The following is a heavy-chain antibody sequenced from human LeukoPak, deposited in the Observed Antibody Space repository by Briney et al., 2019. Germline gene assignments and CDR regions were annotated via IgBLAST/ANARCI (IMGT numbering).Heavy chain of an antibody. D-gene: IGHD1-1*01. Sequence: SETLSLTCTVSGGSISSYYWSWIRQPPGKGLEWIGYIYYSGSTNYNPSLKSRVTISVDTSKNQLSLKLSSVTAADTAVYYCARDNRDWNGYYYYYYMDVWGKGTTVTVSS. J-gene: IGHJ6*03. CDR2: IYYSGST. CDR3: ARDNRDWNGYYYYYYMDV. V-gene: IGHV4-59*01. CDR1: GGSISSYY.